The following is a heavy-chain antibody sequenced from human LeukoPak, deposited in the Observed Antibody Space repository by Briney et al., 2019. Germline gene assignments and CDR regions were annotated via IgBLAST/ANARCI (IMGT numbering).Heavy chain of an antibody. Sequence: GGSVRLSCAASGFTFSSYSMNWVRQAPGKGLEWVSSISSSSSYIYYADSVKGRFTISRDNAKNSLFLQMNSLRAEDTAVYYCARGDGYDFFDYWGQGTLVTVSS. CDR2: ISSSSSYI. J-gene: IGHJ4*02. CDR3: ARGDGYDFFDY. D-gene: IGHD5-24*01. CDR1: GFTFSSYS. V-gene: IGHV3-21*01.